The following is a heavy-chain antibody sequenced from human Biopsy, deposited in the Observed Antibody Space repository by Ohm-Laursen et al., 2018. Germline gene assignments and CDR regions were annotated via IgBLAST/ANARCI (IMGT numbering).Heavy chain of an antibody. CDR1: GFTFQDHA. V-gene: IGHV3-9*01. CDR2: ISWNSGSI. J-gene: IGHJ4*02. CDR3: ARLGELHGLWYFDF. Sequence: SLRLSCTASGFTFQDHAMHWVRQAPGKGLEWVSGISWNSGSINYAVSVQGRFTISRDNAKNSLYLQMNSVRVEDTALYFCARLGELHGLWYFDFWGQGALVTVSS. D-gene: IGHD2-21*01.